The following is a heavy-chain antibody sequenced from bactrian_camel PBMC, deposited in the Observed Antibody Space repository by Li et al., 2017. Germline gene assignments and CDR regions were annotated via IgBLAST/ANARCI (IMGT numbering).Heavy chain of an antibody. CDR2: HRPAGTA. CDR1: SRYTSVLD. D-gene: IGHD1*01. J-gene: IGHJ4*01. CDR3: AADNPFICWFGHSFKY. Sequence: QVQLVESGGDSVQPGGSLRLTCEASSRYTSVLDCMAWFRQAPGMEREGVVAHRPAGTAIYADSVKGRFTISKDNAKNTLYLQMNNLKPEDTAMYYCAADNPFICWFGHSFKYWGQGTQVTVS. V-gene: IGHV3S53*01.